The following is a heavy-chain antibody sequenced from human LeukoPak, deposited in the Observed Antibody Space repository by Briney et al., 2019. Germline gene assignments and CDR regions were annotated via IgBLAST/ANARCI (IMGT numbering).Heavy chain of an antibody. J-gene: IGHJ6*03. Sequence: ASVKVSCKASGYTFTSYDINWVRRATGQGLEWMGWMNPNSGNTGYAQKFQGRVTMTRDTSISTAYMELSSLRSEDTAVYYCARATTTWSRQYYMDVWGKGTTVTVSS. CDR2: MNPNSGNT. V-gene: IGHV1-8*01. CDR3: ARATTTWSRQYYMDV. CDR1: GYTFTSYD. D-gene: IGHD4-17*01.